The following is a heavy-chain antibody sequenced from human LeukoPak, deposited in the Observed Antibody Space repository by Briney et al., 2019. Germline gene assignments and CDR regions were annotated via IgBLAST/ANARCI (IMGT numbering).Heavy chain of an antibody. CDR3: ARPGGTIRKIDDAFDI. CDR2: IDPSDSYT. CDR1: GYSFTSYW. J-gene: IGHJ3*02. D-gene: IGHD3-3*02. Sequence: PGESLRISCKGSGYSFTSYWISWVRQMPGKGLEWMGRIDPSDSYTNYSPSFQGHATISADKSISTAYLQWSSLKASDTAMYYCARPGGTIRKIDDAFDIWGQGTMVTVSS. V-gene: IGHV5-10-1*01.